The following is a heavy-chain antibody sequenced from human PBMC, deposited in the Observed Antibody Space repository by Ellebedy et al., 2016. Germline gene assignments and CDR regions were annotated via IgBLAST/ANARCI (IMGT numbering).Heavy chain of an antibody. CDR3: ARNIAAAGMGVSDY. Sequence: SETLSLTXTVSGGSISSGGYYWSWIRQHPGKGLEWIGYIYYSGSTYYNPSLKSRVTISVDTSKNQFSLKLSSVTAADTAVYYCARNIAAAGMGVSDYWGQGTLVTVSS. J-gene: IGHJ4*02. CDR2: IYYSGST. V-gene: IGHV4-31*03. CDR1: GGSISSGGYY. D-gene: IGHD6-13*01.